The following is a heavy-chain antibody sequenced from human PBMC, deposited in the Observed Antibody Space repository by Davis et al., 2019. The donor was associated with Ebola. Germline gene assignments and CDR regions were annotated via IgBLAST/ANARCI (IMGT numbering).Heavy chain of an antibody. J-gene: IGHJ6*02. CDR3: ARDGEIVLVPAAIFFYYYYGMDV. D-gene: IGHD2-2*01. CDR2: IRFDGSGE. CDR1: GFIFSNYG. V-gene: IGHV3-30*02. Sequence: PGGSLRLSCAASGFIFSNYGMHWIRQAPGKGLEWVAIIRFDGSGEYYADSVKGRFTISRDNSKNTLYLQMNSLRAEDTAVYYCARDGEIVLVPAAIFFYYYYGMDVWGQGTTVTVSS.